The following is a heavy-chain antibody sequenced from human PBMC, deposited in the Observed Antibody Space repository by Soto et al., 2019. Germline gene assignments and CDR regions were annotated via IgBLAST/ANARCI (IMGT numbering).Heavy chain of an antibody. Sequence: EVQLLESGGGLVQPGGSLRLSCAASGFTFRNYAMAWVRQAPEKGLEWVSAITGSAATTHYADSVKGRFTISRDNSKNILYLQMNSLRVDYTALYYCAKDLHSIGWSIYGMDVWGQGTTVIVSS. CDR1: GFTFRNYA. D-gene: IGHD6-19*01. CDR3: AKDLHSIGWSIYGMDV. J-gene: IGHJ6*02. V-gene: IGHV3-23*01. CDR2: ITGSAATT.